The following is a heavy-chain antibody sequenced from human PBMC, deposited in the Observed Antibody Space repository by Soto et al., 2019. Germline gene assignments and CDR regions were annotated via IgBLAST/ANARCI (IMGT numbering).Heavy chain of an antibody. Sequence: QVQLVQSGVEVKKPGASVKVSCQASGYTFTNYGITWLRQAPGQGLEWMGWVSAYNRNTNYAQRFKDRVMMTTDTSTRTAYMELRNLKSDDTAIYFCARERQYEPLLYWGQGTLVTVSS. CDR3: ARERQYEPLLY. J-gene: IGHJ4*02. CDR1: GYTFTNYG. D-gene: IGHD2-2*01. CDR2: VSAYNRNT. V-gene: IGHV1-18*01.